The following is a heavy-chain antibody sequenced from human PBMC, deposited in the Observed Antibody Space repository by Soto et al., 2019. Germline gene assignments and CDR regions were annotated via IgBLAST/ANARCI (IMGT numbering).Heavy chain of an antibody. CDR1: GYSFPIHW. D-gene: IGHD3-10*01. J-gene: IGHJ3*02. Sequence: GESLKISCKGSGYSFPIHWIGWVRQMPGKGLEWMGIIYPGDSDTTYSPSFQGRVTFAADKSINTAYLQWSSLQASDTGMYYCARSYDSAILNAFDIWGQGTMVTVSS. CDR3: ARSYDSAILNAFDI. CDR2: IYPGDSDT. V-gene: IGHV5-51*01.